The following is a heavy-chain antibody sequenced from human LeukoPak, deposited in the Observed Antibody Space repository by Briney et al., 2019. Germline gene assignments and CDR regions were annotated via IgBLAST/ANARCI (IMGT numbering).Heavy chain of an antibody. CDR2: ISSSGSTI. Sequence: QAGGSLRLSCAASGFTFSSYTMSWVRQAPGKGLEWVSYISSSGSTIYYADSVKGRFTISRDNAESSLYLQMNSLRVEDTGVYYCARGPGNPTRNDYWGQGTLVTVSS. CDR1: GFTFSSYT. J-gene: IGHJ4*02. V-gene: IGHV3-48*01. CDR3: ARGPGNPTRNDY.